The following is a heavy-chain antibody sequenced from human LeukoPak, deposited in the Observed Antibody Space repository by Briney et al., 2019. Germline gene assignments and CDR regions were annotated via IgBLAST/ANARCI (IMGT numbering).Heavy chain of an antibody. V-gene: IGHV3-33*08. Sequence: GGSLRLSCAASEFDFSTHAMTWVRQAPGKGLEWVAVIWYDGSNKYYADSVKGRFTISRDNSKNTLYLQMNSLRAEDTAVYYCARDHVAVNYYYGMDVWGQGTTVTVSS. CDR2: IWYDGSNK. CDR3: ARDHVAVNYYYGMDV. CDR1: EFDFSTHA. J-gene: IGHJ6*02. D-gene: IGHD6-19*01.